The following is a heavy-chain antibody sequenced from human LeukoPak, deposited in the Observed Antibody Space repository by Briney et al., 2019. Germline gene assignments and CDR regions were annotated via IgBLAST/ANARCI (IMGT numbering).Heavy chain of an antibody. CDR1: GFTFSSYW. D-gene: IGHD3-3*01. J-gene: IGHJ4*02. CDR2: IKQDGSEK. Sequence: GGSLRLSCAASGFTFSSYWMSWVRQAPGKGLEWVANIKQDGSEKYYVDSVKGRFTISRDNAKNSLYLQMNSLRAEDTAVYYCAREANSVMEWLFNFDYWGQGTLVTVSS. CDR3: AREANSVMEWLFNFDY. V-gene: IGHV3-7*01.